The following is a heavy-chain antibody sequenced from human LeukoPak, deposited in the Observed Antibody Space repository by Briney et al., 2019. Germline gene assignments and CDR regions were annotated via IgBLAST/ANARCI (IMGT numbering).Heavy chain of an antibody. D-gene: IGHD3-16*02. J-gene: IGHJ4*02. V-gene: IGHV4-39*07. Sequence: SETLSLTCTVSGGSINSSTYYWGWIRQPPGKGLEWIGSIYYSGSTYYNPSLKSRVTISVDTSKNQFSLKLSSVTAADTAVYYCARGRDSLYYDYVWGSYRYRDSAIDYWGQGTLVTVSS. CDR1: GGSINSSTYY. CDR3: ARGRDSLYYDYVWGSYRYRDSAIDY. CDR2: IYYSGST.